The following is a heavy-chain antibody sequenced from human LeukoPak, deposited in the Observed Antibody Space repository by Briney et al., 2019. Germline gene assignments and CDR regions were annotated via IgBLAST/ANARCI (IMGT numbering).Heavy chain of an antibody. Sequence: GASVKVSCKASGYTFTGYYIHCVRQAPGQGLEWMGWINPNSGGTNYAQKFQGRVTMTRDTSISTAYMELSRPTSDDTAVYYCARVEELSHCSSTSCYDWLDPWGQGTLVTVSS. J-gene: IGHJ5*02. CDR3: ARVEELSHCSSTSCYDWLDP. D-gene: IGHD2-2*01. V-gene: IGHV1-2*02. CDR2: INPNSGGT. CDR1: GYTFTGYY.